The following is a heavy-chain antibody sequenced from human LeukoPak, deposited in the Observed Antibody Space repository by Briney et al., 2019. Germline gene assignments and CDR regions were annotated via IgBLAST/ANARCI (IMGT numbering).Heavy chain of an antibody. CDR2: IGISSGPL. D-gene: IGHD3-10*01. Sequence: GGSLRLSCAASGFTFNNYAMSWVRQTPGGRLEWVSFIGISSGPLLYADSVKGRFTISRDNAKASVYLQMNRLRAEDTAVYYCARAKGYTSSYSFDYWGQGILVTASS. CDR3: ARAKGYTSSYSFDY. V-gene: IGHV3-48*04. J-gene: IGHJ4*02. CDR1: GFTFNNYA.